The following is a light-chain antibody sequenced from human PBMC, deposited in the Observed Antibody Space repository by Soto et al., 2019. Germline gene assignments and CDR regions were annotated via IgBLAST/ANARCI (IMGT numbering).Light chain of an antibody. V-gene: IGLV3-21*04. CDR1: NGGSKS. Sequence: SYELTQPPSVSVAPGKTASITCGGNNGGSKSVHWYQQKPGQAPVLVIYYDSDRPSGIPERLSGSNSGNTATRTISRVEAGDEADYYCQVWDSSSDRDVVFGGGTKLTVL. J-gene: IGLJ2*01. CDR3: QVWDSSSDRDVV. CDR2: YDS.